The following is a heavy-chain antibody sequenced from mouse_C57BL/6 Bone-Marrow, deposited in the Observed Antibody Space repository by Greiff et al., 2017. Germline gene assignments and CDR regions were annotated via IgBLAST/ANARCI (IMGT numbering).Heavy chain of an antibody. V-gene: IGHV1-55*01. CDR2: IYPGSGST. J-gene: IGHJ2*01. D-gene: IGHD2-1*01. CDR3: ARDYYGNFYFDY. CDR1: GYTFTSYW. Sequence: QVHVKQSGAELVKPGASVKMSCKASGYTFTSYWLTWVKQRPGQGLEWIGDIYPGSGSTNYNEKFKSKAALTVDTSSSTAYMQFSSLTSEDSAVYYCARDYYGNFYFDYWGQGTTLTVSS.